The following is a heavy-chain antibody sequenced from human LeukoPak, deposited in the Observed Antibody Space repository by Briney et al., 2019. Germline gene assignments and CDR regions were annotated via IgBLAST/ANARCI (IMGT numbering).Heavy chain of an antibody. CDR3: ARGPLVTDFDY. CDR2: IYYSGST. CDR1: GGSISSYD. D-gene: IGHD1-14*01. J-gene: IGHJ4*02. V-gene: IGHV4-59*01. Sequence: SETLSLTCTVSGGSISSYDWSWIRQPPGKRLEWIGYIYYSGSTNYNPSLKSRVTISVDTSKNQFSLKLSSVTAADTAVYYCARGPLVTDFDYWGQGTLVTVSS.